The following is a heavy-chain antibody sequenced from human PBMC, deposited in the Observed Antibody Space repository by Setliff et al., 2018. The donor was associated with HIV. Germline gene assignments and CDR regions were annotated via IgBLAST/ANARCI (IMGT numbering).Heavy chain of an antibody. D-gene: IGHD4-4*01. CDR3: AREHDYSNYRRLDS. CDR2: IHHSGSS. J-gene: IGHJ4*02. CDR1: GDSIITYY. V-gene: IGHV4-4*08. Sequence: SSETLSLTCTVSGDSIITYYWTWIRQPPGKGLEWIEYIHHSGSSDYTPSLRSRVTMSVDTSKNQFSLKLTSVTAADTAVYYCAREHDYSNYRRLDSWGQGILVTVSS.